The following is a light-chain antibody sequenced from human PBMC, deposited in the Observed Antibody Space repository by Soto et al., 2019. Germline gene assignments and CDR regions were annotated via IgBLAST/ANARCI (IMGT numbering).Light chain of an antibody. CDR2: AAS. J-gene: IGKJ1*01. CDR1: QGISSY. Sequence: IQLTQSPSSMSASVGDRVTITCRASQGISSYLAWYQQKPGKAPKLLIYAASTLQSGDPSRFSGSGSGTDFTLTSSSLQPEDFATYYCQQLNSYPRTFGQGTKVEIK. CDR3: QQLNSYPRT. V-gene: IGKV1-9*01.